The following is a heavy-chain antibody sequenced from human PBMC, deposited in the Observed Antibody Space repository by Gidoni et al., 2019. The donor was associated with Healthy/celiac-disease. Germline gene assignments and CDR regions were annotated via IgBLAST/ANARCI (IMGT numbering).Heavy chain of an antibody. D-gene: IGHD5-18*01. CDR1: GVTFSSYA. CDR2: ISYDGSNK. J-gene: IGHJ6*02. Sequence: QVQLVESGGCVVQPGRSLRLSCAASGVTFSSYAMHWVRQAPGKGLEWVAVISYDGSNKYYADSVKGRFTISRDNSKNTLYLQMNSLRAEDTAVYYCARDSRALGYSYGRIYYYYGMDVWGQGTTVTVSS. V-gene: IGHV3-30-3*01. CDR3: ARDSRALGYSYGRIYYYYGMDV.